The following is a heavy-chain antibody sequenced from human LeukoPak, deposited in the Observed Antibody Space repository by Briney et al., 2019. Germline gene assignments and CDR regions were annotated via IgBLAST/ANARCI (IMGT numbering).Heavy chain of an antibody. D-gene: IGHD1-7*01. V-gene: IGHV1-2*02. Sequence: GASVKVSCKASGYIFTGSYLHWVRQAPGQGLEWMGWINPNSGGTNYAQKFQGRVTMSRDTSISTAYMDLSGLRSDDTAVYYCARDYSWNYVDYWGHGTLVTVSS. CDR1: GYIFTGSY. CDR2: INPNSGGT. CDR3: ARDYSWNYVDY. J-gene: IGHJ4*01.